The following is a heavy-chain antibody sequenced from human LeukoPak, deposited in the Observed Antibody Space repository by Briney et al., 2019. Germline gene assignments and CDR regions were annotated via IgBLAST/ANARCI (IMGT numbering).Heavy chain of an antibody. V-gene: IGHV4-59*01. CDR2: IYYTGNT. CDR1: GDSIKSYY. D-gene: IGHD2-8*01. J-gene: IGHJ5*02. Sequence: KSSETLSLTCTVSGDSIKSYYWSWIRQPPGKGLEYIGYIYYTGNTNYNPSLKSRVTISLDTSKNQFSLNLRSVTAADTAVYYCARDPGPHRNGPQNLLDPWGQGTLVTVSS. CDR3: ARDPGPHRNGPQNLLDP.